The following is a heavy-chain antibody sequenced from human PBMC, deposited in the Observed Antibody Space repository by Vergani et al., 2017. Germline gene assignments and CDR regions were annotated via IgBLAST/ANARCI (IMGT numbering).Heavy chain of an antibody. J-gene: IGHJ5*02. V-gene: IGHV3-48*01. CDR1: GFTFSSYS. D-gene: IGHD3-3*01. Sequence: EVQLVESGGGLVQPGGSLRLSCAASGFTFSSYSMNWVRQAPGKGLEWVSYISSSSSTIYYADSVKGRFTISRDNAKNSLYLQMNSLRAEDTAVYYCARHGTIFGAYNWFDPWGQGTLVTVSS. CDR3: ARHGTIFGAYNWFDP. CDR2: ISSSSSTI.